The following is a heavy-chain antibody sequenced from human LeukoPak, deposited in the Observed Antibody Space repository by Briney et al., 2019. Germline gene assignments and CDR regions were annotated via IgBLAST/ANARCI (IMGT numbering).Heavy chain of an antibody. CDR1: GGTFSSYA. D-gene: IGHD3-10*01. Sequence: ASVKVSCKASGGTFSSYAISWVRRAPGQGLEWMGRIIPILGIANYAQKFQGRVTITADKSTSTAYMELSSLRSEDTAVYYCARDRWRGSGSHDDWGQGTLVTVSS. CDR2: IIPILGIA. J-gene: IGHJ4*02. V-gene: IGHV1-69*04. CDR3: ARDRWRGSGSHDD.